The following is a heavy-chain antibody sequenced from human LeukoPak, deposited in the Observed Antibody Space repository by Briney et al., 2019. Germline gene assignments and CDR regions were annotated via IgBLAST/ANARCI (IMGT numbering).Heavy chain of an antibody. D-gene: IGHD1-14*01. J-gene: IGHJ6*02. V-gene: IGHV4-4*07. CDR1: GGSFSNYY. CDR2: IYTSGST. CDR3: ARQPPQYYGMDV. Sequence: PSETLSLTCTVSGGSFSNYYWSWLRQPAGKGLEWIGRIYTSGSTNYNPSVKSRVTISVDTSNNQFSLKLTSVTAADTAVCYCARQPPQYYGMDVWGQGTTVTVSS.